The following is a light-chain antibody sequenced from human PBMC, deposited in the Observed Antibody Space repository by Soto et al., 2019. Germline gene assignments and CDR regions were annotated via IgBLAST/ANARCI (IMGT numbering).Light chain of an antibody. CDR3: QHYGTSPST. Sequence: DIVLTQSPGTLSLASGERATLSCRTSQSISGTYLAWYQQKPGQAPRLLIYSESTRATGIPDRFSGSGSGTDFTLTISRLEPEDFAVYYCQHYGTSPSTFGRGNKVEIK. J-gene: IGKJ1*01. CDR2: SES. CDR1: QSISGTY. V-gene: IGKV3-20*01.